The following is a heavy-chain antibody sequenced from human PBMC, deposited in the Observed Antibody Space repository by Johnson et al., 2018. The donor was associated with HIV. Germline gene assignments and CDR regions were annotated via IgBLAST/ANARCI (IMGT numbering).Heavy chain of an antibody. CDR2: INWSGGNT. Sequence: VQLVESGGGVVQPGGSLRLSCAASGFTLDDYGMSWVRQAQGNGLEWVSGINWSGGNTDYADSVKGRFTISRDNAKNSLYLQMNSLRAEDTALYYCARDPRSWYDDAFDIWGQGTMVTVSS. J-gene: IGHJ3*02. D-gene: IGHD6-13*01. V-gene: IGHV3-20*04. CDR1: GFTLDDYG. CDR3: ARDPRSWYDDAFDI.